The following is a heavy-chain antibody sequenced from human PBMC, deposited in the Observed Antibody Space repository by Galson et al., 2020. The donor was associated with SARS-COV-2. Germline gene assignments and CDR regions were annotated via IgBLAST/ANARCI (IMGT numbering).Heavy chain of an antibody. V-gene: IGHV1-24*01. CDR1: GYTLTELS. J-gene: IGHJ6*03. D-gene: IGHD2-2*01. Sequence: ASVKVSCKVSGYTLTELSMHWVRQAPGKGLEWMGGFDPEDGETIYAQKFEGRVTMTEDTSTDAAYMELSSLRSEDTAVYYCATKWVIKDHRGFAEVVVPALNYYYYYMDVWGKGTTVTVSS. CDR2: FDPEDGET. CDR3: ATKWVIKDHRGFAEVVVPALNYYYYYMDV.